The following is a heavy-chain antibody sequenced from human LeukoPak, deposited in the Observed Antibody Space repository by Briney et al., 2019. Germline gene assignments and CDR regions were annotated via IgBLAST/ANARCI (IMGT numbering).Heavy chain of an antibody. D-gene: IGHD2-2*01. CDR1: GYTFTGYY. Sequence: GASVKVSCKASGYTFTGYYIHWVRQAPGQGLEWMGWINPNSGGTNYAQKFQGRVTMTRDTSISTAYMELSRLRSDDTALYYCARVMRSQYQLTYYFDYWGQGTLVTVSS. J-gene: IGHJ4*02. V-gene: IGHV1-2*02. CDR2: INPNSGGT. CDR3: ARVMRSQYQLTYYFDY.